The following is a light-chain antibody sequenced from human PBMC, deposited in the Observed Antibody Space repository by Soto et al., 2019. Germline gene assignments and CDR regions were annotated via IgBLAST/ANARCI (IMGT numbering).Light chain of an antibody. CDR3: LQDYNYPRT. J-gene: IGKJ1*01. CDR2: AAS. Sequence: AIQMTQSPSSLSATVGDRVTVTCRASQDIRSDLGWYQQKPGKAPNLLIYAASSLQSGVPPRFSGSGSGTDFTLNISSLQPEDFATYYCLQDYNYPRTFGQGTKVEVK. V-gene: IGKV1-6*01. CDR1: QDIRSD.